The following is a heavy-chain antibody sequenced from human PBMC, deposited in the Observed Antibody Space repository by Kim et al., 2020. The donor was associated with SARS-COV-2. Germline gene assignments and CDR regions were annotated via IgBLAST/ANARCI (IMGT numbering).Heavy chain of an antibody. J-gene: IGHJ4*02. D-gene: IGHD6-19*01. CDR3: ARHSEQCFFF. Sequence: YYVDSVKGRFTSSSDNAKNSLYLQMNSLRVEDTAIYYCARHSEQCFFFWGRRGLVTVSS. V-gene: IGHV3-7*03.